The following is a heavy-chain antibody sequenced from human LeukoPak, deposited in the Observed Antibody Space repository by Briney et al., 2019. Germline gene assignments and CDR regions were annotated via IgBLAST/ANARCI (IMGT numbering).Heavy chain of an antibody. D-gene: IGHD1-14*01. J-gene: IGHJ4*02. V-gene: IGHV3-11*01. CDR3: QAEDGIRDFDL. CDR1: GFTFSDYY. CDR2: ISNIGYSM. Sequence: GGSLRLSCAASGFTFSDYYMSWVRQAPGKGLEWLAYISNIGYSMYYADSVKDRSTISRDNDQRSVDLQLNSLTADDTAVYFFQAEDGIRDFDLWGQGSLVTVSS.